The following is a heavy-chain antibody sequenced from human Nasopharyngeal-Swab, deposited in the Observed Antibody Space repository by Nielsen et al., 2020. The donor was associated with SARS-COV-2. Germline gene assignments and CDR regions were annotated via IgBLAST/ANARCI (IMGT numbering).Heavy chain of an antibody. Sequence: GGSLRLSCAASGFTFSSYSMNWVRRAPGKGLEWVSSISSSSSYIYYADSVKGRFTISRDNAKNSLYLQMNSLRAEDTAVYYCARGSSIQLWSPGWFDPWGQGTLVTVSS. CDR2: ISSSSSYI. CDR3: ARGSSIQLWSPGWFDP. V-gene: IGHV3-21*01. CDR1: GFTFSSYS. D-gene: IGHD5-18*01. J-gene: IGHJ5*02.